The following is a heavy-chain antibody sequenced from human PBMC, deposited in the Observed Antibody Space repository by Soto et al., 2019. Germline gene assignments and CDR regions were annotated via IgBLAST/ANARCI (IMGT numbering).Heavy chain of an antibody. CDR2: MDSSFTYI. Sequence: EVQMVESGGGLVKPGGSLRLSCAASGFTFSVYSMNWVRQAPGKGLEWVSSMDSSFTYIYYADSVKGLFTISRDNAQSSLFLQMNRPRAEDTAVYYCARSWKSIWYFDLWGRGTLVTVS. J-gene: IGHJ2*01. CDR1: GFTFSVYS. V-gene: IGHV3-21*01. CDR3: ARSWKSIWYFDL. D-gene: IGHD1-1*01.